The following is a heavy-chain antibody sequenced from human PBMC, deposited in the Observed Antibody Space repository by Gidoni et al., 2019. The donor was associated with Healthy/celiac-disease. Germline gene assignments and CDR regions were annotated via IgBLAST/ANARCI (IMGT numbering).Heavy chain of an antibody. CDR3: TTDPSRIVGATASLN. CDR1: GFTFSNAW. CDR2: IKSKTDGGTT. V-gene: IGHV3-15*01. J-gene: IGHJ4*02. Sequence: EVQLVESGGGLVKPGGSLRLSCAASGFTFSNAWMSWVRPAPGKGLEWVCRIKSKTDGGTTDYAAPVKGRFTISRDDSKNTLYLQMNSLKTEDTAVYYCTTDPSRIVGATASLNWGQGTLVTVSS. D-gene: IGHD1-26*01.